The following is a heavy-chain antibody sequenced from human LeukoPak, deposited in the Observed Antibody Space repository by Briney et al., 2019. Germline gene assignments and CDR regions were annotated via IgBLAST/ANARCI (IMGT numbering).Heavy chain of an antibody. V-gene: IGHV4-34*01. D-gene: IGHD3-10*01. CDR1: GGSFSGYY. J-gene: IGHJ4*02. CDR2: INHSGST. Sequence: SETLSLTCAVYGGSFSGYYWSWIRQPPGKGLEWIGEINHSGSTNYNPSLKSRVTISVDTSKNQFSLKLSSVTAADTAVYYCARGKAYYGSGTPLDYWGQGTLVTVSS. CDR3: ARGKAYYGSGTPLDY.